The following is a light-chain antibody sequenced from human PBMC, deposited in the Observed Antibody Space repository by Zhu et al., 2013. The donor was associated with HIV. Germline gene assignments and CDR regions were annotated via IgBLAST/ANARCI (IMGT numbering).Light chain of an antibody. V-gene: IGLV2-8*01. J-gene: IGLJ3*02. CDR2: EGN. Sequence: QSALTQPASVSGSPGQSITISCTGTSSNVGGYNLVSWYQQYPGKVPKLMIYEGNKRPSGVPDRFSGSKSGNTASLTVSGLQAEDEADYYCSSYGGSNNFVVFGGGTKLTVL. CDR3: SSYGGSNNFVV. CDR1: SSNVGGYNL.